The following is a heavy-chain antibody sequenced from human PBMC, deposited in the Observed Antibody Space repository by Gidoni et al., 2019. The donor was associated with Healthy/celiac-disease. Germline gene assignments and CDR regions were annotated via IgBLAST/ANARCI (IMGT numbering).Heavy chain of an antibody. J-gene: IGHJ4*02. Sequence: QVQLVQSGAAVKKPGASVKVSCKASGVPFTGYYMHWVRQAPGQGLEWMGWINPNSGGTNDAQKFQGRVTMTRDTSISTAYMELSRLRSDDTAVYYCAREDGSGSYIDYWGQGTLVTVSS. CDR2: INPNSGGT. D-gene: IGHD3-10*01. CDR1: GVPFTGYY. CDR3: AREDGSGSYIDY. V-gene: IGHV1-2*02.